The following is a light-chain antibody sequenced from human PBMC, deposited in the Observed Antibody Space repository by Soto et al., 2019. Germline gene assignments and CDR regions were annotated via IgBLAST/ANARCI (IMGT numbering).Light chain of an antibody. J-gene: IGLJ1*01. CDR3: SSYAGSRYV. CDR1: SSDVGGYDY. V-gene: IGLV2-8*01. CDR2: EVS. Sequence: QSVLTQPPSASGSPGQSVTIACTGTSSDVGGYDYFSWYQQHPGKATKLMIYEVSKRPSGVPDRFSGSKSGNTASLTVSGLQDEDEADYYCSSYAGSRYVFGTGTKLTVL.